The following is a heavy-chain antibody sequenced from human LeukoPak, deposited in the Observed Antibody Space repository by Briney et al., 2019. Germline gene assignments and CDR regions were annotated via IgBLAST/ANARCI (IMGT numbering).Heavy chain of an antibody. J-gene: IGHJ4*02. V-gene: IGHV3-7*01. D-gene: IGHD5-18*01. Sequence: GGSLRLSCAASGFTLSSYWMGWVRQAPGKGLEWVANIKEDGSEKFYVGSVRGRFTISRDNAKNSLYLQMNSLRAEDTAVYYCARDRWGYSYGGDWGQGTLVTVSS. CDR3: ARDRWGYSYGGD. CDR1: GFTLSSYW. CDR2: IKEDGSEK.